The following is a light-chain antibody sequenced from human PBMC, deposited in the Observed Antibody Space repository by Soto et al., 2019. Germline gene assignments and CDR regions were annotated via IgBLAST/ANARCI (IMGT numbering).Light chain of an antibody. J-gene: IGKJ4*01. Sequence: DIQMTQSPSSLSASVGDRVTITCQASQDISNYLNWYQPKPGKAPKLLIYDASNLETGVPSRFSGSGYGTAFTFTISSLQPEDIATYYCQQYDNLPLTFGGGTKVEIK. CDR3: QQYDNLPLT. V-gene: IGKV1-33*01. CDR2: DAS. CDR1: QDISNY.